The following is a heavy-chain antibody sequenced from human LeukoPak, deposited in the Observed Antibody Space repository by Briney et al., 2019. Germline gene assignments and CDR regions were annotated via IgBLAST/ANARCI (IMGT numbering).Heavy chain of an antibody. V-gene: IGHV4-39*01. D-gene: IGHD6-13*01. Sequence: SETLSLTCTVSGGSISSSSYYWGWICQPPGKGLEWIGSIYYSGSTYYNPSLKSRVTISVDTSKNQFSLKLSSVTAADTAVYYCARHGDSSSWYLTPFDYWGQGTLVTVSS. J-gene: IGHJ4*02. CDR1: GGSISSSSYY. CDR3: ARHGDSSSWYLTPFDY. CDR2: IYYSGST.